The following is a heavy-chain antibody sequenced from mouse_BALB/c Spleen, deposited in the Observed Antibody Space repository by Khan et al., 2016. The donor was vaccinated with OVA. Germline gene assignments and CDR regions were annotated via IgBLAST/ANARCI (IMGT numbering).Heavy chain of an antibody. CDR3: AGLAYYYNSEGFAY. D-gene: IGHD1-1*02. V-gene: IGHV5-6*01. Sequence: EVELVESGGDLVKPGGSLKLSCAASGFTFSTYGMSWVRQTPDKRLEWVATISSGGSYTYYVDSVKGRFTISRDNAKNTLYLRMSSLKSEDTAMYYCAGLAYYYNSEGFAYWGQGTLVTVSA. J-gene: IGHJ3*01. CDR2: ISSGGSYT. CDR1: GFTFSTYG.